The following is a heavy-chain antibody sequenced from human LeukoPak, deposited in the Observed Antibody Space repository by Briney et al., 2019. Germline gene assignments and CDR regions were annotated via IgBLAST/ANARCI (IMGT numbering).Heavy chain of an antibody. CDR2: IYHSGST. D-gene: IGHD6-13*01. Sequence: SETLSLTCAVSGGSISSGGYSSSWIRQPPGKGLEWIGYIYHSGSTYYNPSLKSRVTISVDRSKNQFSLKLSSVTAADTAVYYCARGGIGPGMAAAHFDYWGQGTLVTVSS. J-gene: IGHJ4*02. V-gene: IGHV4-30-2*01. CDR3: ARGGIGPGMAAAHFDY. CDR1: GGSISSGGYS.